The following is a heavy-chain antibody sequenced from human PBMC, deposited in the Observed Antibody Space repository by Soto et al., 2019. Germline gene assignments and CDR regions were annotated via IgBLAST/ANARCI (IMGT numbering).Heavy chain of an antibody. V-gene: IGHV4-28*01. CDR1: GYSVNTSNW. CDR3: ARYFCTSSYCNGEFDY. Sequence: PSETLSLTCAVSGYSVNTSNWWAWIRQPPGKGLEWIRYIYHLGYTYYNPSLQSRVTMSVETSKNHVSLKLSSVTPVDTAVYYCARYFCTSSYCNGEFDYWGQGALVTVSS. J-gene: IGHJ4*02. CDR2: IYHLGYT. D-gene: IGHD2-2*01.